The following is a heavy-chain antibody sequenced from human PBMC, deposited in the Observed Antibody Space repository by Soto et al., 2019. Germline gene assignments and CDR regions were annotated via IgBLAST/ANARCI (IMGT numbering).Heavy chain of an antibody. D-gene: IGHD5-18*01. Sequence: ASVKVSCKASGYTFTSYYMHWVRQAPGQGLEWKGIINPSGGSTSYAQKFQGRVTMTRDTSTSTVYMELSSLRSEDTAVYYCARDPTKYSYLPNYYMDVWGKGTTVTVSS. J-gene: IGHJ6*03. CDR3: ARDPTKYSYLPNYYMDV. CDR2: INPSGGST. CDR1: GYTFTSYY. V-gene: IGHV1-46*03.